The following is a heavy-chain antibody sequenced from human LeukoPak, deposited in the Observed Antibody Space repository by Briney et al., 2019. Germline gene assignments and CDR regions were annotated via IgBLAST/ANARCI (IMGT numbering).Heavy chain of an antibody. J-gene: IGHJ4*02. D-gene: IGHD3-10*01. V-gene: IGHV1-2*02. CDR1: GYTFTGYY. CDR3: ARISRGGLGGSGLSDY. CDR2: INPNSGDT. Sequence: GASVKVSCKASGYTFTGYYMRWVRQAPGQGLEWMGWINPNSGDTHYAQNFQGRVTMTRDTSISTAYMELSRLRSDDTAVYYCARISRGGLGGSGLSDYWGQGTLVTVSS.